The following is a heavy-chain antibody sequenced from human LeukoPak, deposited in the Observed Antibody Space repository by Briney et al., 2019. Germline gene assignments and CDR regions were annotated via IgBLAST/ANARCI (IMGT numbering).Heavy chain of an antibody. D-gene: IGHD6-13*01. Sequence: GGSLRLSCAASGFTFSNYYLSWIRQAPGKGLEWVSYISSSSSYTNYADSVKGRFTISRDNAKNSLYLQMNSLRAEDTAVYYCARDRLYRVGSSWTFDYWGQGTLVTVSS. CDR3: ARDRLYRVGSSWTFDY. J-gene: IGHJ4*02. CDR1: GFTFSNYY. CDR2: ISSSSSYT. V-gene: IGHV3-11*05.